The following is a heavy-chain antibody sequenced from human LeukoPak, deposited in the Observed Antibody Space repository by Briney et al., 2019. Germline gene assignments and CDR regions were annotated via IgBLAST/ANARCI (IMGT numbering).Heavy chain of an antibody. D-gene: IGHD1-14*01. V-gene: IGHV4-59*01. Sequence: SETLSLTCIVSGGSIRSYDWSWTRQPPGKGLEWIGYISYTGSTNYNPSLKSRVTMSGDTPKNQFSLKLISVTAADTAVYYCVRVGGSPLGALDIWGQGTMVTVSS. CDR2: ISYTGST. CDR3: VRVGGSPLGALDI. CDR1: GGSIRSYD. J-gene: IGHJ3*02.